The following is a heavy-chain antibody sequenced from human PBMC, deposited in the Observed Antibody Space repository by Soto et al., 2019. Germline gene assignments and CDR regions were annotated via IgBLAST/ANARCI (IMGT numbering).Heavy chain of an antibody. V-gene: IGHV4-39*01. CDR2: IYYSGST. D-gene: IGHD6-13*01. CDR1: GGSFSSSPYY. J-gene: IGHJ4*02. CDR3: ASNTHFSNWSHFDS. Sequence: PSETLSLTCTVSGGSFSSSPYYWGCIRQPLGKGLEWIGSIYYSGSTYYNPSLKSRVTISVDTSKNQFSLKLSSVTAADTAVYYCASNTHFSNWSHFDSWGQGTLVTVSS.